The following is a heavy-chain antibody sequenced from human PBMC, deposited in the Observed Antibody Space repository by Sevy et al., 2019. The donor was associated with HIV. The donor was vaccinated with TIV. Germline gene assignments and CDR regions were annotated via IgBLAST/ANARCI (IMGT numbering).Heavy chain of an antibody. V-gene: IGHV1-3*01. CDR1: GYTFTTYA. Sequence: ASVKVSCKTSGYTFTTYAIHWVRQAPGQRLEWMGWINAGNGNTKYSQNFQGRVTITRDTSASTAYMELSSLRVEDTAVYYCARYYSGSGSYYISNWFDPWGQGTLVTVSS. D-gene: IGHD3-10*01. J-gene: IGHJ5*02. CDR3: ARYYSGSGSYYISNWFDP. CDR2: INAGNGNT.